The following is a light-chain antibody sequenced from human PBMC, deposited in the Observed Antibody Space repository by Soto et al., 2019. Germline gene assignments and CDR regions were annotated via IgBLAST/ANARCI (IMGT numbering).Light chain of an antibody. CDR3: CSFAGSSTYV. J-gene: IGLJ1*01. V-gene: IGLV2-23*01. CDR2: EAN. CDR1: SSDIGGYYL. Sequence: QSALTQPASVSGSPGQSITISCTGTSSDIGGYYLVSWYQQHPGKAPNLIIYEANKRPSGVSNRFSASKSGNTASLTISGLRAEDEADYYCCSFAGSSTYVFGPGTKVTVL.